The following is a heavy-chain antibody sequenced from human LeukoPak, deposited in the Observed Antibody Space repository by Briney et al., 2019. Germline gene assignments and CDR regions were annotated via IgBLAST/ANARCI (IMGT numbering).Heavy chain of an antibody. J-gene: IGHJ4*02. V-gene: IGHV4-39*07. D-gene: IGHD2/OR15-2a*01. Sequence: PSETLSLTCTVSGGSISSSSYYWGWIRQPPGKGLEWIGSIYYSGSTYYNPSLKSRVTISVDTSKNQFSLKLSSVTAADTAVYYCARSHPFPEFDYWGQGTLVTVSS. CDR3: ARSHPFPEFDY. CDR2: IYYSGST. CDR1: GGSISSSSYY.